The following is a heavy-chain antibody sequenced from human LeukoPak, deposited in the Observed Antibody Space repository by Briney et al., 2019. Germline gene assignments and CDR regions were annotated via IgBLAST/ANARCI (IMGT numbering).Heavy chain of an antibody. D-gene: IGHD2-2*01. CDR2: IIPIFGTA. J-gene: IGHJ6*03. CDR1: GGTFSSYA. V-gene: IGHV1-69*05. CDR3: ARGHCSTTSCYSRYYYHYMDV. Sequence: SVKVSCKASGGTFSSYAISWVRQAPGQGLEWMGGIIPIFGTANYAQKFQGRVTMTRNTSISTAYMELSSLRSEDTAVYYCARGHCSTTSCYSRYYYHYMDVWGKGTTVTISS.